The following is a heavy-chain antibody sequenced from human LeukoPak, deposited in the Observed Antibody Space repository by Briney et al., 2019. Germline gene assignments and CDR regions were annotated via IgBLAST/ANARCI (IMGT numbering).Heavy chain of an antibody. V-gene: IGHV5-51*01. CDR3: ARQCCGSYYPMDV. CDR1: GYSFTSYW. D-gene: IGHD1-26*01. CDR2: IWPADSGT. Sequence: GESLKISCKGSGYSFTSYWIGWVRQMPGKGLEWMGIIWPADSGTRYSPSFQGQVTISADKSISTAYLQWSSLKASDTAIYYCARQCCGSYYPMDVWGKGTTVTVSS. J-gene: IGHJ6*03.